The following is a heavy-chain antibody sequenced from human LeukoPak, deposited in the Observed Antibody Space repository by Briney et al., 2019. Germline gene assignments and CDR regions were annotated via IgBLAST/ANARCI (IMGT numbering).Heavy chain of an antibody. CDR2: MYHSGSI. Sequence: SETLSLTCAVSGGSISTNNWWSWVRQAPGKGLEWIGEMYHSGSINYNPSLKSRATISVDKSKNQLSLTLTSVTDADTAVYYCARDVGARLPGYWGQGILVTVSS. CDR3: ARDVGARLPGY. D-gene: IGHD6-6*01. CDR1: GGSISTNNW. J-gene: IGHJ4*02. V-gene: IGHV4-4*02.